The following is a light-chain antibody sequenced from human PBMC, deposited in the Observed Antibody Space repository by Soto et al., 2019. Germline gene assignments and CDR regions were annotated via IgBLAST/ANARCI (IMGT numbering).Light chain of an antibody. J-gene: IGKJ4*01. CDR1: QSVSSSY. V-gene: IGKV3-20*01. CDR3: QQYGSSPT. CDR2: GAS. Sequence: EIVLTQSPGTLSSSPGERATLSCRASQSVSSSYLAWYQQKPGQAPRLLIYGASSRATGIPDRFSGSASGTDFTLTISRLEPEDVAVYYCQQYGSSPTFGGGTKVEIK.